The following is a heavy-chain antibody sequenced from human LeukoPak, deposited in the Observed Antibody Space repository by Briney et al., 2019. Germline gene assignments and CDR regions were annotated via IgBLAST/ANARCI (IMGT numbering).Heavy chain of an antibody. J-gene: IGHJ3*02. CDR2: ITSEGGYT. Sequence: GGSLRLSCTASGFTFSSYPMHWVRQAPGKGLEYVSAITSEGGYTYYANSVKGRFTISRDNSKKTLYLRMGSLRADDMAVYYCARVSTNDRRNAFDIWGQGTMVTVSS. CDR1: GFTFSSYP. V-gene: IGHV3-64*01. D-gene: IGHD2-8*01. CDR3: ARVSTNDRRNAFDI.